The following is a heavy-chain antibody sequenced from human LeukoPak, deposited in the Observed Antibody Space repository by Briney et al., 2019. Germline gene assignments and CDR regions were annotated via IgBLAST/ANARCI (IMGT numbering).Heavy chain of an antibody. Sequence: ASVKVSCKASGYTFTGHYMHWVRQAPGQGLEWMGWINPNTGDTNYAQKFQDRVSMTRDTSINTAYMELHRLRSDDTALYYCARGSLAIFDWLDSWGQGTLVTVSS. CDR2: INPNTGDT. J-gene: IGHJ5*01. V-gene: IGHV1-2*02. CDR1: GYTFTGHY. D-gene: IGHD3-3*02. CDR3: ARGSLAIFDWLDS.